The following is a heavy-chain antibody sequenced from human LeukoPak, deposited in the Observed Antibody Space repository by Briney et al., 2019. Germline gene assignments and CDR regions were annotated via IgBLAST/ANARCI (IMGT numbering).Heavy chain of an antibody. D-gene: IGHD6-13*01. V-gene: IGHV3-74*01. CDR3: ASASSHRIGAGGDY. CDR2: IKSDVSSR. J-gene: IGHJ4*02. Sequence: GGSLRLSCAASGLTFSNYWMHWVRQAPGMGLVWVSRIKSDVSSRNYADSVKGRFTISTDSAKNTVYLQMDSLRAEDTAVYYCASASSHRIGAGGDYWGQGTLVTASS. CDR1: GLTFSNYW.